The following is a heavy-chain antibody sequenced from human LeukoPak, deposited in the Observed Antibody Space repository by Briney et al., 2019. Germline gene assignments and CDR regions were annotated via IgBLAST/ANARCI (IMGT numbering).Heavy chain of an antibody. V-gene: IGHV4-59*01. J-gene: IGHJ4*02. CDR2: IYYSGST. CDR1: GGSISSYY. D-gene: IGHD3-3*02. Sequence: PSETLSLTCTVSGGSISSYYWSWIRQPPGKGLEWIGYIYYSGSTNYNPSLKSRVTISVDTSKNQFSLKLSSVTAADTAVYYCARSTGYPFYYFDYWGQGTLVTVSS. CDR3: ARSTGYPFYYFDY.